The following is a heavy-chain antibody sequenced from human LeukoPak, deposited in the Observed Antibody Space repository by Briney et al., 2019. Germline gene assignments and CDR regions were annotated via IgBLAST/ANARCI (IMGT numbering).Heavy chain of an antibody. D-gene: IGHD1-20*01. CDR2: IWYDGSNK. V-gene: IGHV3-33*06. Sequence: GGSLRLSCAASGFTFSSYGMHWVRQAPGKGLEGVAVIWYDGSNKYYADSVKGRFTISRDNSKNTLYLQMNSLRAEDTAVYYCAKQRRGYNWNYFDYWGQGTLVTVSS. CDR1: GFTFSSYG. J-gene: IGHJ4*02. CDR3: AKQRRGYNWNYFDY.